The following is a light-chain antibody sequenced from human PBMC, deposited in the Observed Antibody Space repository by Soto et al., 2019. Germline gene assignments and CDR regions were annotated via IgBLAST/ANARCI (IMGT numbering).Light chain of an antibody. CDR3: ASYTSRGTRV. Sequence: QSVLTQPASVSGSPGQSITISCTGTSSDVGGYNYVSWYQQRPGKAPKFMIYEVTNRPSGVSNRFSGSQSGNTASLTISGLQAEDEADYYCASYTSRGTRVFGTGTKLTVL. V-gene: IGLV2-14*01. J-gene: IGLJ1*01. CDR2: EVT. CDR1: SSDVGGYNY.